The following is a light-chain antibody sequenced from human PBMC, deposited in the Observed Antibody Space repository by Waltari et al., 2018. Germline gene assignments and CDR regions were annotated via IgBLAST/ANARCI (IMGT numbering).Light chain of an antibody. CDR3: SSYAGNNNVV. V-gene: IGLV2-8*01. J-gene: IGLJ1*01. CDR2: GVT. CDR1: SRDIGYYNY. Sequence: QSALTQPPSASGSPGQSVTISCTGTSRDIGYYNYVSWYQQHPGKAPKLMIYGVTDRPAGVPDRFSGSMSGNTASRTVSGLQTEDEADYYCSSYAGNNNVVFGTGTKVTVL.